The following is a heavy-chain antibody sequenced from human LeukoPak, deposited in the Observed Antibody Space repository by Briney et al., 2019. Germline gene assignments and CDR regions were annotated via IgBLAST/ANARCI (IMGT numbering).Heavy chain of an antibody. V-gene: IGHV3-48*03. J-gene: IGHJ6*03. CDR2: ISSSGSTK. CDR3: ARDPYNGAYSEGYYYYYMDV. D-gene: IGHD1-1*01. Sequence: GGSLRLSCAASGFTFSSYEMIWVRQAPGKGLEWVSYISSSGSTKYYADSVKGRFTISRDNAQNSLYLQMNSLRVEDTAIYYCARDPYNGAYSEGYYYYYMDVWGKGTTVTVSS. CDR1: GFTFSSYE.